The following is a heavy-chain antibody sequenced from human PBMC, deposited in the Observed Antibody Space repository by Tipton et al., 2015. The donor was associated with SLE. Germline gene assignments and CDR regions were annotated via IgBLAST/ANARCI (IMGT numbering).Heavy chain of an antibody. CDR1: GLNFNVYS. J-gene: IGHJ3*02. CDR3: AKERFGAFEI. Sequence: SLRLSCVASGLNFNVYSMNWVRQAPGKGLEWVTYITNVGSTIHYADSVQGRFTVSRDNARNSLYLQMNRLRAEDTAVYYCAKERFGAFEIWGQGTMVTVSS. CDR2: ITNVGSTI. D-gene: IGHD3-16*01. V-gene: IGHV3-48*01.